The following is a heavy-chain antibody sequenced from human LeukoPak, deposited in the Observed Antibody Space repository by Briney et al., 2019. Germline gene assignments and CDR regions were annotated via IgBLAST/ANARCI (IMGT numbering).Heavy chain of an antibody. J-gene: IGHJ4*02. CDR1: GGSVTTYY. CDR3: AREATVVGATII. V-gene: IGHV4-4*07. D-gene: IGHD1-26*01. Sequence: PPETLSLTCTVSGGSVTTYYWSWLRQSAGKGLEWIGHISTSGTTTYSPSLKSRVTMSVDTSKNQFSLKLTSVTAADTAVYYCAREATVVGATIIWGQGTLVTVSS. CDR2: ISTSGTT.